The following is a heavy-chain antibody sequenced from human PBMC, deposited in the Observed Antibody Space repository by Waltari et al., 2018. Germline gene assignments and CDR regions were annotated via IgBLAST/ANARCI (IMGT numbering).Heavy chain of an antibody. Sequence: EVQLVESGGGLVQPGGSLRLSCAASGFTFSDHYMVWVRRAPGRGRDGLARSRNKAHRYTAEYAASVRGRFTISRDDSQNSIYLQMNGLKTEDTAVYYCVRGSFNNGIWHPLEYWGQGTLVTVSS. D-gene: IGHD2-8*01. V-gene: IGHV3-72*01. CDR2: SRNKAHRYTA. CDR3: VRGSFNNGIWHPLEY. CDR1: GFTFSDHY. J-gene: IGHJ4*02.